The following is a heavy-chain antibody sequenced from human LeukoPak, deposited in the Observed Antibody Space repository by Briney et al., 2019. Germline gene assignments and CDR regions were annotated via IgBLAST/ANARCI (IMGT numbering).Heavy chain of an antibody. D-gene: IGHD3-16*01. V-gene: IGHV3-9*01. CDR1: GFIFDDYA. Sequence: GRSLRLSCAASGFIFDDYAMHWVRQAPGKGLEWVSGISWNSGSIGYADSVKGRFTISRDNAKNSLYLQMNSLRAEDTALYYCAKDSGLRRGFDPWGQGTLVTVSS. J-gene: IGHJ5*02. CDR3: AKDSGLRRGFDP. CDR2: ISWNSGSI.